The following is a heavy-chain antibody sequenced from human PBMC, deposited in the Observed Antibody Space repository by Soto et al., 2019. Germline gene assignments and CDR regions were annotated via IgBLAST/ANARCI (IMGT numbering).Heavy chain of an antibody. Sequence: QVRLVESGGGVVQPGRSLRLSCTASGFSFSSYAMYWFRQPPGKGLERVAVISHDGNNKHYADSVKGRITVSRDNSNHSLELQLNSLRGEDTAMYYCARDMYSSDYFVKWFEPWGHVTLVTVAS. CDR2: ISHDGNNK. V-gene: IGHV3-30-3*01. D-gene: IGHD6-19*01. CDR3: ARDMYSSDYFVKWFEP. CDR1: GFSFSSYA. J-gene: IGHJ5*02.